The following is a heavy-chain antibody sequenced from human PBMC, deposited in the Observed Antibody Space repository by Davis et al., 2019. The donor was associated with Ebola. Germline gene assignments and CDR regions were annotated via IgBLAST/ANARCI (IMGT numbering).Heavy chain of an antibody. D-gene: IGHD3-22*01. CDR3: ARMGNYYDSSGFRRLAFDI. CDR2: ISAYNGNT. J-gene: IGHJ3*02. Sequence: ASVKVSCKASGYTFTSYGISWVRQAPGQGLEWMGWISAYNGNTNYAQKFQGWVTMTRDTSISTAYMELSRLRSDDTAVYYCARMGNYYDSSGFRRLAFDIWGQGTMVTVSS. CDR1: GYTFTSYG. V-gene: IGHV1-18*01.